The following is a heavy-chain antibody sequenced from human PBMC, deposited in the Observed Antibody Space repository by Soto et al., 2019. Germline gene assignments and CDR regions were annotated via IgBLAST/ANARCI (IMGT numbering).Heavy chain of an antibody. CDR3: AKDLFPTSGQRFFFES. CDR1: GFTFSTYA. V-gene: IGHV3-23*01. Sequence: LRLSCAASGFTFSTYAMTWVRQAPGRGLEWVSTILHDETPFYTDSVKGRFTISRDNVRGTLYLQMNGLRVEDAALYFCAKDLFPTSGQRFFFESWGQGSLVTVSS. D-gene: IGHD2-21*01. CDR2: ILHDETP. J-gene: IGHJ4*02.